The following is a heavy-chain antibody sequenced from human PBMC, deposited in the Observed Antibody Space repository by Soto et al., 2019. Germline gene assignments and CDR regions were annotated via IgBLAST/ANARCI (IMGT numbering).Heavy chain of an antibody. CDR3: EREKAVAGILGY. CDR2: INSDGSST. CDR1: GFTFSSYW. Sequence: PGGSLRLSCAASGFTFSSYWMHWVRQAPGKGLVWVSRINSDGSSTSYADSVKGRFTISRDNAKNTLYLQMNSLRAEDTAVYYCEREKAVAGILGYGGQETLVTVPS. V-gene: IGHV3-74*01. D-gene: IGHD6-19*01. J-gene: IGHJ4*02.